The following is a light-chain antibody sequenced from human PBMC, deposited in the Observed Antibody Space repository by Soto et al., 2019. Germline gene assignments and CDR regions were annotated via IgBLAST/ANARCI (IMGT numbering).Light chain of an antibody. J-gene: IGKJ5*01. V-gene: IGKV3-20*01. CDR2: GAS. Sequence: EIVLTQSPGTLSLSPGERATLSCRASQSVSSSYLAWYQQKPGQAPRLLIYGASSRATGIPDRFSGSGSGTDFSLSISRLEPEDFAVYYCQQYGSSPSIPFFQGTRLEIK. CDR1: QSVSSSY. CDR3: QQYGSSPSIP.